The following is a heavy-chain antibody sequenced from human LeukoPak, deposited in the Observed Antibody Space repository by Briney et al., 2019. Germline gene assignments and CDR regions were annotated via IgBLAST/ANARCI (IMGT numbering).Heavy chain of an antibody. D-gene: IGHD4-23*01. J-gene: IGHJ2*01. Sequence: GGSLRLSCAASGFTFSSYWMHWVRQAPGKGLVWVSRINSDGSSTSYADSVKGRFTISRDNAKNTLYLQINSPRVEDTAVYYCASIEGGNSVWYFDLWGRGTLVTVSS. V-gene: IGHV3-74*01. CDR2: INSDGSST. CDR3: ASIEGGNSVWYFDL. CDR1: GFTFSSYW.